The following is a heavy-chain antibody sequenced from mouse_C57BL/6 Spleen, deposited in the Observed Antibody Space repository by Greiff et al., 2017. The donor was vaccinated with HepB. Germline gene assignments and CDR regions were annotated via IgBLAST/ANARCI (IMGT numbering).Heavy chain of an antibody. V-gene: IGHV1-81*01. CDR1: GYTFTSYG. J-gene: IGHJ2*01. Sequence: VQRVESGAELARPGASVKLSCKASGYTFTSYGISWVKQRTGQGLEWIGEIYPRSGNTYYNEKFKGKATLTADKSSSTAYMELRSLTSEDSAVYFCARYSNYCFDYWGQGTTLTVSS. CDR2: IYPRSGNT. CDR3: ARYSNYCFDY. D-gene: IGHD2-5*01.